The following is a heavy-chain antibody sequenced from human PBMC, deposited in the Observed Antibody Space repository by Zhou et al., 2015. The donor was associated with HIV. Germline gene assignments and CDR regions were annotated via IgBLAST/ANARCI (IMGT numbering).Heavy chain of an antibody. D-gene: IGHD3-10*02. Sequence: QVQLVQSGAEVKKPGASVKVSCKASGYTFTGYYMHWVRQAPGQGLEWMGWINPNSGGTNYAQKFQGWVTMTRDTSISTAYMELSRLRSDDTAVYYCARHPITMSQDVYAFDIWGQGTMVTVSS. CDR2: INPNSGGT. CDR3: ARHPITMSQDVYAFDI. J-gene: IGHJ3*02. CDR1: GYTFTGYY. V-gene: IGHV1-2*04.